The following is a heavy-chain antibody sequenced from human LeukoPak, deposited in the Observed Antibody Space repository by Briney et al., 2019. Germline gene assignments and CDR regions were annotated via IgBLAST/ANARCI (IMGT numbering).Heavy chain of an antibody. J-gene: IGHJ4*02. V-gene: IGHV1-46*01. D-gene: IGHD7-27*01. CDR1: GYTFTNYY. CDR3: ARELGGYFDY. CDR2: SNPSGDST. Sequence: GASVKVSCKASGYTFTNYYIHWVRQAPGHGLEWLGISNPSGDSTNYAQKFQGRVTMTRDTSTSTVYMDLSSLRSEDTAVYYCARELGGYFDYWGQGTLVTVSS.